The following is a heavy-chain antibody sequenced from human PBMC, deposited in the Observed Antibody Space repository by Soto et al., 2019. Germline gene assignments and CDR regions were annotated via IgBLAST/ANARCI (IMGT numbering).Heavy chain of an antibody. J-gene: IGHJ4*02. V-gene: IGHV3-11*01. CDR2: ISNSGRIT. CDR1: GFIFSDYY. CDR3: ARDHGGGGLTLEY. Sequence: QVHLEESGGGLVKPGGSLRLSCTASGFIFSDYYMSWIRQAPGKGLEWVSDISNSGRITHHADSVEGRFTISRDNAKDSLYLQLNSQRPEDAAIYYCARDHGGGGLTLEYWGQGTLVTVSS. D-gene: IGHD3-16*01.